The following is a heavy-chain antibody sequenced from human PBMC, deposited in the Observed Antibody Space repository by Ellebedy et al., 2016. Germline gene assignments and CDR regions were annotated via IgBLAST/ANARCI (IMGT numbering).Heavy chain of an antibody. D-gene: IGHD3-10*01. Sequence: SETLSLTXTVSGGSLINGGAYWTWIRQSTGRGLEWIGYVYHTGSTKSNPSLKSRVTMSVDTSKNHFSLKLNSVTAADTAVYYCARESYGSGINNWFDPWGQGTLVTVSS. J-gene: IGHJ5*02. CDR1: GGSLINGGAY. CDR3: ARESYGSGINNWFDP. V-gene: IGHV4-61*03. CDR2: VYHTGST.